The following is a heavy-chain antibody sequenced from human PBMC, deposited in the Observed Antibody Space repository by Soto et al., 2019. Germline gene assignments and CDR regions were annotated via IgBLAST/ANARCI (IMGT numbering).Heavy chain of an antibody. V-gene: IGHV4-61*01. Sequence: PSETLSLTCSVSGAALNSGNYYWSWIRQPPGKGLEWIGYIYYSGSTNYNPSLKSRVTISVDTSKNQFSLKLSSLTAADTAVYYCARVGYYYDSSGSSRPNKPFDSWGQGTMVT. CDR3: ARVGYYYDSSGSSRPNKPFDS. D-gene: IGHD3-22*01. CDR1: GAALNSGNYY. CDR2: IYYSGST. J-gene: IGHJ3*02.